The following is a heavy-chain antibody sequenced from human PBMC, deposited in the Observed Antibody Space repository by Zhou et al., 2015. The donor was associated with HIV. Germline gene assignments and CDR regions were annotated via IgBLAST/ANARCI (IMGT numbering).Heavy chain of an antibody. CDR1: GGTFSSYA. D-gene: IGHD3-22*01. J-gene: IGHJ6*02. Sequence: QVQLVQSGAEVKKPGSSVKVSCKASGGTFSSYAISWVRQAPGQGLEWMGGIIPIFGTANYAQKFQGRVTITADESTSTAYMELSSLRSEDTAVYYCARGTSEYYYDSSDILGYYYYGMDVWGQGTTVTVSS. CDR2: IIPIFGTA. CDR3: ARGTSEYYYDSSDILGYYYYGMDV. V-gene: IGHV1-69*01.